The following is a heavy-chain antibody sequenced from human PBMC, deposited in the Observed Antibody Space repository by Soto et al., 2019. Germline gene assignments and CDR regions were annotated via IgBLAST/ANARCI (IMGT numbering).Heavy chain of an antibody. CDR1: GDSVGSDKYH. CDR3: ARGIGGYRFDP. CDR2: FYNSRTT. J-gene: IGHJ5*02. Sequence: QVQLQESGPGLVKPSQTLSLPCIVSGDSVGSDKYHWTWIRQLPGKGLEYIGYFYNSRTTFYNPSLKRRVTISLGPSENQFSLHVRSVTAADTAVYYWARGIGGYRFDPWGQGTLVTVSS. D-gene: IGHD5-18*01. V-gene: IGHV4-31*03.